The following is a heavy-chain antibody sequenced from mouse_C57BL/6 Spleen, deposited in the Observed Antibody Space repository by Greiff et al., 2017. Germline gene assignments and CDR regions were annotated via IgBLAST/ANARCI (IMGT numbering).Heavy chain of an antibody. V-gene: IGHV5-9*01. Sequence: EVKLVESGGGLVKPGGSLTLSCAASGFTFSSYTMSWVRQTPEKRLEWVATSSGGGGNTYYPDSVKGRFTISRDNAKNTLYLQMSSLRSEDTALYYCARQLYYAMDYWGQRTSVTVSA. J-gene: IGHJ4*01. CDR3: ARQLYYAMDY. CDR1: GFTFSSYT. CDR2: SSGGGGNT.